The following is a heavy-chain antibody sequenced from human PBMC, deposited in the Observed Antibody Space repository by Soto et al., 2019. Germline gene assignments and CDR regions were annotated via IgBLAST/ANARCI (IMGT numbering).Heavy chain of an antibody. D-gene: IGHD2-21*01. Sequence: GASVKVSCKASGYTFINFFIQWVRQAPGQGLEWMGWINPSSGDTQYVEKFQDRVTMTRDASISTAHMELRRLTTDDTAVYYCVRGLRWRDLDSWGQGTLVTVSS. J-gene: IGHJ4*02. V-gene: IGHV1-2*02. CDR2: INPSSGDT. CDR1: GYTFINFF. CDR3: VRGLRWRDLDS.